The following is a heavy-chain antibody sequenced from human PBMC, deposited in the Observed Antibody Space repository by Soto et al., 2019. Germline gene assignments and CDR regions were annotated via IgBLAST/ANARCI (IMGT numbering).Heavy chain of an antibody. V-gene: IGHV3-21*01. CDR1: GFAFNNYG. CDR3: AREDSIIIPAVSDF. CDR2: ISKSDYT. Sequence: VGSLRLSCTVSGFAFNNYGINWVRQAPGKGLEWLSSISKSDYTYYSDSVKGRFTISRDNAKNSVSLQMNTLRVEDTAVYYCAREDSIIIPAVSDFWGQGTLVTVSS. D-gene: IGHD2-2*01. J-gene: IGHJ4*02.